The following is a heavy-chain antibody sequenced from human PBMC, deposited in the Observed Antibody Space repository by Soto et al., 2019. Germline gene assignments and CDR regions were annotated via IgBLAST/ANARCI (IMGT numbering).Heavy chain of an antibody. CDR1: GGSISSGGYY. Sequence: SETLSLTCTVSGGSISSGGYYWSWIRQHPGKGLEWIGYIYYSGSTYYNPSLKSRVTISVDTSKNQFSLKLSSVTAADTAVYYCARGAVVAANYHFRTTNWFDPWGQGTLVTVSS. CDR3: ARGAVVAANYHFRTTNWFDP. J-gene: IGHJ5*02. V-gene: IGHV4-31*03. D-gene: IGHD2-15*01. CDR2: IYYSGST.